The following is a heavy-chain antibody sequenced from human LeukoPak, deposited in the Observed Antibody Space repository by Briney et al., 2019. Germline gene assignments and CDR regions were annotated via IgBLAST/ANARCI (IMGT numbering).Heavy chain of an antibody. J-gene: IGHJ3*02. CDR2: ISSSSSTI. Sequence: PGGSLRLSCAASGFTFSSCSMNWVRQAPGKGLEWVSYISSSSSTIYYADSVKGRFTISRDNAKNSLYLQMNSLRAEDTAVYYCARDPQEYYDSSGAFDIWGQGTMVTVSS. D-gene: IGHD3-22*01. V-gene: IGHV3-48*01. CDR3: ARDPQEYYDSSGAFDI. CDR1: GFTFSSCS.